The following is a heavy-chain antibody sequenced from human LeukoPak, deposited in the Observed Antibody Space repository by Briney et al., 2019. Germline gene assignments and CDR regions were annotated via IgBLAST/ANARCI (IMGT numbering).Heavy chain of an antibody. Sequence: GGSLRLSCAASGFTFSGYAMNWVREAPGKGLEWVSGISGSGAGTYYADSVKGRFTISRDNSKNTLYLQMNSLRADDTAVYYCAKMVREFYTISYYFDYWGQGTLVTVSS. CDR1: GFTFSGYA. CDR3: AKMVREFYTISYYFDY. D-gene: IGHD2-8*01. CDR2: ISGSGAGT. V-gene: IGHV3-23*01. J-gene: IGHJ4*02.